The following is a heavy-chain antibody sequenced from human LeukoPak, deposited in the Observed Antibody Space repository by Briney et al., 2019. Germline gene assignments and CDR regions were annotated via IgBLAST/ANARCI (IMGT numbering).Heavy chain of an antibody. CDR3: ARGGIIPNYYYYYMDV. V-gene: IGHV1-8*01. CDR1: GYTFTSYD. D-gene: IGHD2-21*01. Sequence: ASVKVSCKASGYTFTSYDINWVRQATGQGLEWMGWMNPNSGNTGYAQKFQGRVTMTRNTSISTAYMELSSLRSEDTAVYYCARGGIIPNYYYYYMDVWGKGTTVTISS. CDR2: MNPNSGNT. J-gene: IGHJ6*03.